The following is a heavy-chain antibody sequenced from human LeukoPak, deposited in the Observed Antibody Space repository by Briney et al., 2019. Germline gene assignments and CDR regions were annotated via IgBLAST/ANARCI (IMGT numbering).Heavy chain of an antibody. J-gene: IGHJ5*02. Sequence: TGGPLRLSCAASGFTFSRHWMSWVPQAPGKGLEGVANIKRDGSEKYYVDSVKGRFTISRDNAKISLYLQMNSLRAEETAVYYCARSPTVTTLLTAWGQGTLVTVSS. CDR2: IKRDGSEK. V-gene: IGHV3-7*05. CDR3: ARSPTVTTLLTA. D-gene: IGHD4-17*01. CDR1: GFTFSRHW.